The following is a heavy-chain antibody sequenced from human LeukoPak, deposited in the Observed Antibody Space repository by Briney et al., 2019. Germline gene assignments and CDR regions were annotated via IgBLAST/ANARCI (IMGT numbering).Heavy chain of an antibody. CDR2: INPNSGGT. D-gene: IGHD2-2*01. Sequence: ASVKVSCKASGYTFTGYYMHWVRQAPGQGLVWMGWINPNSGGTNYAQKFQGRVTMTRDTSISTAYMELSRLRSDDTAVYYCATRYCSSTSCYLMSSPFDYWGQGTLVTVSS. J-gene: IGHJ4*02. V-gene: IGHV1-2*02. CDR3: ATRYCSSTSCYLMSSPFDY. CDR1: GYTFTGYY.